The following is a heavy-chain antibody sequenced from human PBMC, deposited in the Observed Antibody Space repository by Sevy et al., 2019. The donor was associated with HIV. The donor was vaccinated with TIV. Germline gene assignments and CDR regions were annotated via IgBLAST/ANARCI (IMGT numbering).Heavy chain of an antibody. CDR1: GGSISSYY. CDR3: ARDLLYSTKPSNNWFDP. CDR2: IYTSGST. V-gene: IGHV4-4*07. D-gene: IGHD4-4*01. Sequence: SETLSLTCTVSGGSISSYYWSWIRQPAGKGLEWIGRIYTSGSTNYNPSFKSRVTMSVDTSKNQFSLKLSSVTAADTAVYYCARDLLYSTKPSNNWFDPWGQGTLVTVSS. J-gene: IGHJ5*02.